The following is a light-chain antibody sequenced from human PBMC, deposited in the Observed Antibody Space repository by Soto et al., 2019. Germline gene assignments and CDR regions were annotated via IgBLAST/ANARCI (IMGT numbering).Light chain of an antibody. J-gene: IGKJ5*01. Sequence: IQMTQSPSSLSASVGDRVTITCRASHDIITHLNWYQQMPGKAPKLLIYETSNVQTGVPSRFSGHGSGTHFVFTISRLQPEDLGTSSCPQYDTVETTFGPGTRL. CDR2: ETS. CDR1: HDIITH. V-gene: IGKV1-33*01. CDR3: PQYDTVETT.